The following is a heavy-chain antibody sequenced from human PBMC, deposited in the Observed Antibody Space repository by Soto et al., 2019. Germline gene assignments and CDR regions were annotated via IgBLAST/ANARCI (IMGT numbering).Heavy chain of an antibody. D-gene: IGHD4-17*01. CDR1: GYTFINYG. J-gene: IGHJ3*01. V-gene: IGHV1-18*04. CDR2: ITDYNGST. Sequence: QVQLMQSGAEVKKSGASVKVSCKASGYTFINYGIIWVRQAPGQGLEWMGWITDYNGSTKYARKFQDRVTMTTDTATRTVCMELRSLRSDDTAVYFCARDDFGDLWRSPDVWGQGTMVTVSS. CDR3: ARDDFGDLWRSPDV.